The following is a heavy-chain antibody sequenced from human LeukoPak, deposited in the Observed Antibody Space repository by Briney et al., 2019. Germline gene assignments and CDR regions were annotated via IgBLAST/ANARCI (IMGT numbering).Heavy chain of an antibody. Sequence: PGGSLRLSCAASGFTFSSYAMSWVRQAPGKGLEWVSAISGSGGSTYYADSVKGRFTISRDNSKSTLYLQMNSLRVEDTAVYYCTSWGDTTAEYFQRWGQGTLVTVSS. J-gene: IGHJ1*01. D-gene: IGHD2-21*02. CDR1: GFTFSSYA. CDR2: ISGSGGST. V-gene: IGHV3-23*01. CDR3: TSWGDTTAEYFQR.